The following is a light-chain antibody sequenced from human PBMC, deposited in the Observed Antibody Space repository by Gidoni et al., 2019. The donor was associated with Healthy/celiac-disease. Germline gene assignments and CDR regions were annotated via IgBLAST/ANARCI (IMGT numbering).Light chain of an antibody. J-gene: IGLJ2*01. V-gene: IGLV3-25*02. CDR3: QSADSSGTYVV. CDR1: ALPQQY. CDR2: KDS. Sequence: SYELTQPPSVSVSPGHTARITCSGDALPQQYAYWYQQKPGQAPVLVIYKDSERPPGIPERFSGSSSGTTVTLTIRGVQAEDEADYYCQSADSSGTYVVFGGGTKLTVL.